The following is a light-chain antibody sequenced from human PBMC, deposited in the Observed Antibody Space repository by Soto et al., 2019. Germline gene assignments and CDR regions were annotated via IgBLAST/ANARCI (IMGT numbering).Light chain of an antibody. V-gene: IGKV2-28*01. CDR1: QSLLHRNGYNY. Sequence: EIVMTQSPLSLPVTPGEPASISCRSSQSLLHRNGYNYLDWYLQKPGQSPQLLIYLGSNRASGVPDRFSGSGSGTDFTLKISRVEAEDVEVYYCMQALQAFTFGGGTKVEIK. CDR2: LGS. CDR3: MQALQAFT. J-gene: IGKJ4*01.